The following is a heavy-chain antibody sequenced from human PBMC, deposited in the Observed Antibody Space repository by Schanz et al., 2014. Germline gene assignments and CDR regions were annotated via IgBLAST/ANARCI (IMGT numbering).Heavy chain of an antibody. Sequence: QLVESGGGLVKPGGSLRLSCATSGFNLRRYSMNWVRQAPGGGLEWVSSISATSNFVHYAASVEGRFTVSRDSARNSLYLQMSSLRAEDTSVYYCARGTPFLCDYWGQGTLVTVSS. J-gene: IGHJ4*02. CDR1: GFNLRRYS. CDR3: ARGTPFLCDY. V-gene: IGHV3-21*01. D-gene: IGHD3-16*01. CDR2: ISATSNFV.